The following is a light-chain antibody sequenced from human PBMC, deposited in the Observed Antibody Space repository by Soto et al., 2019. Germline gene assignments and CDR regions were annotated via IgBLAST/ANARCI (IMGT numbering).Light chain of an antibody. CDR1: QSVSNN. Sequence: EIVLTHSPATLSVSPCERASLSFRASQSVSNNLAWYQQKPGQPPRLLIYAASRRATGIPDRFSGGGSGTDFTLTISRLEPEDFAVYYCQQHNQWPITFGQGTRLEIK. V-gene: IGKV3D-15*01. J-gene: IGKJ5*01. CDR3: QQHNQWPIT. CDR2: AAS.